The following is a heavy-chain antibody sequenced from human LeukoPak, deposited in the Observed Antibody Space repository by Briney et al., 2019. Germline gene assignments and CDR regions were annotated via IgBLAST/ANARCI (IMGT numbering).Heavy chain of an antibody. V-gene: IGHV1-2*02. CDR2: INPNSGGT. CDR1: GYTFTGYY. CDR3: ARGASTYYYDSSGYYPYYFNY. Sequence: ASVKASCKASGYTFTGYYMHWVRQAPGQGLEWMGWINPNSGGTNYAQKFQGRVTMTRDTSISTAYMELTRLRSDDTAVYYCARGASTYYYDSSGYYPYYFNYWGQGTLVTVSS. J-gene: IGHJ4*02. D-gene: IGHD3-22*01.